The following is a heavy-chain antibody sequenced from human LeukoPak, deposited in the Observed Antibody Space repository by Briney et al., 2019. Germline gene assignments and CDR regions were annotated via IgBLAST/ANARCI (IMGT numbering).Heavy chain of an antibody. Sequence: ASVRVSCKASGYTFTGYYMHWVRQAPGQGLEWMGRINPNSGGTNYAQKFQGRVTMTRDTSISTAYMELSRLRSDDTAVYYCARERTYYDFWSGYNPDAFDIWGQGTMVTVSS. J-gene: IGHJ3*02. CDR1: GYTFTGYY. CDR3: ARERTYYDFWSGYNPDAFDI. CDR2: INPNSGGT. V-gene: IGHV1-2*06. D-gene: IGHD3-3*01.